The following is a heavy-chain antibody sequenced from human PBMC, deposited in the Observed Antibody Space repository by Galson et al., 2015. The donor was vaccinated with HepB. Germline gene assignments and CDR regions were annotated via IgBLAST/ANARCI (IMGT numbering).Heavy chain of an antibody. CDR2: ISYDGSNK. CDR3: ARDWVKSCSSTSCDSGYYGMDV. V-gene: IGHV3-30-3*01. J-gene: IGHJ6*02. Sequence: SLRLSCAASGFTFSSYAMHWVRQAPGKGLEWVAVISYDGSNKYYADSVKGRFTISRDNSKNTLYLQMNSLRAEDTAVYYCARDWVKSCSSTSCDSGYYGMDVWGQGTTVTVSS. CDR1: GFTFSSYA. D-gene: IGHD2-2*01.